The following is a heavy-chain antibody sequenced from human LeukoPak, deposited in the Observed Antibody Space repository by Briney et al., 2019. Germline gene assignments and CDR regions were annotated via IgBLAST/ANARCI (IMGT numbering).Heavy chain of an antibody. V-gene: IGHV3-23*01. CDR1: GFTFSSYA. CDR3: TKDFRGSGYFFDY. D-gene: IGHD3-10*01. CDR2: ISGSGDNT. Sequence: GGSLRLSCAASGFTFSSYAMSWVRQAPGKGLEWVSAISGSGDNTFYAGSVRGRFTISRDNSKNTLYLQMDSLRAEDTAIYYCTKDFRGSGYFFDYWGQGTPVTVSS. J-gene: IGHJ4*02.